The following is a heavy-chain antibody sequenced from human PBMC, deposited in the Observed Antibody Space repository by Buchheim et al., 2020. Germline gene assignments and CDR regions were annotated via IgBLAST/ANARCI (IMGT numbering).Heavy chain of an antibody. Sequence: QVQLVESGGGVVQPGRSLRLSCAASGFTFSSYGMHWVRQAPGKGLEWVAVISYDGSNKYYAGSVKGRFTISRDNSKNTLYLQMNSLRAEDTAVYYCAKGVFRAAPGPRPYYYYYYGMDVWGQGTT. CDR1: GFTFSSYG. V-gene: IGHV3-30*18. D-gene: IGHD3-10*01. J-gene: IGHJ6*02. CDR3: AKGVFRAAPGPRPYYYYYYGMDV. CDR2: ISYDGSNK.